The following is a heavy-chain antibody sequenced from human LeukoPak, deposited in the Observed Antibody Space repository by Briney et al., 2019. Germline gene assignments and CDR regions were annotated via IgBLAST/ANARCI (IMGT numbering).Heavy chain of an antibody. Sequence: GGSLRLSCAASGFTFSNYWMIWVRQAPGKGLEGVGNIKQDGSEKRYADSVRGRFSISRDNAQTSLYLQMSSLRAEDTAVYYCARASDPWLQLTWGQGTLVTVSS. CDR2: IKQDGSEK. D-gene: IGHD5-24*01. CDR1: GFTFSNYW. J-gene: IGHJ5*02. V-gene: IGHV3-7*05. CDR3: ARASDPWLQLT.